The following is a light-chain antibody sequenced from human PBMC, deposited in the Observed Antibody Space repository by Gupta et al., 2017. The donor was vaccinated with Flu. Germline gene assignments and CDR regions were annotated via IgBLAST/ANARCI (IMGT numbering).Light chain of an antibody. CDR3: QQSDNNLSIT. V-gene: IGKV1-39*01. CDR1: QSIRRN. J-gene: IGKJ5*01. CDR2: TAS. Sequence: DIQMTQSPSSLSALVGDRVTITCRASQSIRRNLNWYQQKPGKAPKLLIYTASTWHSGVPSRFSGSGSGKDFTLTISSRQQEDFAPYYCQQSDNNLSITFGQGTLLEIK.